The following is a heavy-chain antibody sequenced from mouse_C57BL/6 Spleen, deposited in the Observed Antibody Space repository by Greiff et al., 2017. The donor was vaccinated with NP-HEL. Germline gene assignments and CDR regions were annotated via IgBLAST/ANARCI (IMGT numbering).Heavy chain of an antibody. V-gene: IGHV5-6*01. CDR2: FSSGGSYT. CDR3: ARHQSITTVWYFDV. CDR1: GFTFSSYG. Sequence: EVKLMESGGDLVKPGGSLKLSCAASGFTFSSYGMSWVRQTPDKRLEWVATFSSGGSYTYYPDSVKGRFTISRDNAKNTLYLQMSSLKSEDTAMYYCARHQSITTVWYFDVWGTGTTVTVSS. J-gene: IGHJ1*03. D-gene: IGHD1-1*01.